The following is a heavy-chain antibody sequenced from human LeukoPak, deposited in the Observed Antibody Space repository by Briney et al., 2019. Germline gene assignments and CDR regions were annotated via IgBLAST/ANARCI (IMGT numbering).Heavy chain of an antibody. V-gene: IGHV4-59*01. CDR2: IYYSGST. J-gene: IGHJ6*02. CDR3: ARGHSSSWQRGYYYGMDV. CDR1: GGSISSYY. D-gene: IGHD6-13*01. Sequence: VKPSETLSLTCTVSGGSISSYYWSWIRQPPGKGLEWIGYIYYSGSTNYNPSLKSRVTISVDTSKNQFSLKLSSVTAADTAVYYCARGHSSSWQRGYYYGMDVWGQGTTVTVSS.